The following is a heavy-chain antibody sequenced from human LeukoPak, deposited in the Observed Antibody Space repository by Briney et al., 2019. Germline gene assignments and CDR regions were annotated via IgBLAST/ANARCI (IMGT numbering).Heavy chain of an antibody. CDR1: GFTFSTYS. V-gene: IGHV3-49*04. D-gene: IGHD2-2*01. J-gene: IGHJ4*02. Sequence: LRLSCAASGFTFSTYSMNWVRQAPGKGLEWVGFIRSKAYGGTTEYAASVKGRFTISRDDSKSIAYLQMNSLKTEDTAVYYCTRRPTDVVVVPAAYYFDYWGQGTLVTVSS. CDR3: TRRPTDVVVVPAAYYFDY. CDR2: IRSKAYGGTT.